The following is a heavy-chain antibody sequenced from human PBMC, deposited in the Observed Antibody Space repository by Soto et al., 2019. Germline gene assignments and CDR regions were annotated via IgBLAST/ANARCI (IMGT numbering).Heavy chain of an antibody. J-gene: IGHJ4*02. V-gene: IGHV3-49*03. CDR2: IGSKAYGGTT. Sequence: GGSLSLSCTASGFTFGDYAMSWFRQAPGKGLEWVGVIGSKAYGGTTEYAASVKGRFTISRDDSKSIAYLQMNSLKTEDTAVYYCTRDGAGGLGDYYFDYWGQGTLVTVSS. CDR1: GFTFGDYA. CDR3: TRDGAGGLGDYYFDY. D-gene: IGHD3-16*01.